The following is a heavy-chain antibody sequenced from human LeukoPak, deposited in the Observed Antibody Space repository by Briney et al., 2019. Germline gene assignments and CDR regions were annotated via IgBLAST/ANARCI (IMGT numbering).Heavy chain of an antibody. V-gene: IGHV4-4*02. D-gene: IGHD5-12*01. CDR3: ARHRGYSGFTATFDY. CDR2: INHSGST. J-gene: IGHJ4*02. CDR1: GGSISSSNW. Sequence: SGTLSLTCAVSGGSISSSNWWSWIRQPPGKGLEWIGEINHSGSTNYNPSLKSRVTISVDTSKNQFSLKLSSVTAADTAVYYCARHRGYSGFTATFDYWGQGTLVTVSS.